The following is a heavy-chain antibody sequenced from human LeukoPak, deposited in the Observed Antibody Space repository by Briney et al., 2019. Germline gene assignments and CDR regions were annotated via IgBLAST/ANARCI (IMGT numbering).Heavy chain of an antibody. J-gene: IGHJ4*02. Sequence: SETLSLTCAVYGGSFSGYYWSWIRQPPGKGLEWMGEINHSGSTNYNPSLKSRVTISVDTSKNQFSLKLSSVTAAGTAVYYCARNLVEVDGSGSGFPQRTYYFDYWGQGTLVTVSS. V-gene: IGHV4-34*01. D-gene: IGHD3-10*01. CDR1: GGSFSGYY. CDR3: ARNLVEVDGSGSGFPQRTYYFDY. CDR2: INHSGST.